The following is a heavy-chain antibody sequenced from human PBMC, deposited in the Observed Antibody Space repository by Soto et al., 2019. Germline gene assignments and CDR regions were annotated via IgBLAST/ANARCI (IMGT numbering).Heavy chain of an antibody. V-gene: IGHV1-2*04. D-gene: IGHD2-2*01. CDR1: GYTFTGYY. CDR3: ARERAVVVPAAMGYGMDV. CDR2: INPNSGGT. Sequence: ASVKVSCKASGYTFTGYYMHWVRQAPGQGLEWMGWINPNSGGTSYAQKFQGWVTMTRETSISTAYMELSRLRSDDTAVYYCARERAVVVPAAMGYGMDVWGQGTTVTVSS. J-gene: IGHJ6*02.